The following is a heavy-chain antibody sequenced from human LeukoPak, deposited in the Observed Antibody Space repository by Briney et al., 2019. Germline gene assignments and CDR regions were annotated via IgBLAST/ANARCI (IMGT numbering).Heavy chain of an antibody. J-gene: IGHJ5*02. V-gene: IGHV5-51*01. CDR3: ARGRIAAAGKGVGFDP. D-gene: IGHD6-13*01. CDR1: GYSFTSYW. CDR2: IYPGDSDT. Sequence: GESLKISCKGSGYSFTSYWIGWVRQMPGKGLGWMGIIYPGDSDTRYSPSFQGQVTISADKSISTAYLQWSSLKASDTAMYYCARGRIAAAGKGVGFDPWGQGTLVTVSS.